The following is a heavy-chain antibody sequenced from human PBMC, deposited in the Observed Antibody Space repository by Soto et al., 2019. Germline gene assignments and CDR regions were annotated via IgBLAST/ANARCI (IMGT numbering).Heavy chain of an antibody. J-gene: IGHJ6*02. CDR3: ARGLPGYYGKDV. Sequence: EVQLVESGGGLVQPGGSLRLSCAASGFTFSNYWIHWVRQAPGKGLVWVSRIKGDGSRIDYADSVKGRFTISRDNAENTVYVQMNSLGYEYAAVYYCARGLPGYYGKDVWGQGTTVTVSS. CDR2: IKGDGSRI. D-gene: IGHD4-17*01. V-gene: IGHV3-74*01. CDR1: GFTFSNYW.